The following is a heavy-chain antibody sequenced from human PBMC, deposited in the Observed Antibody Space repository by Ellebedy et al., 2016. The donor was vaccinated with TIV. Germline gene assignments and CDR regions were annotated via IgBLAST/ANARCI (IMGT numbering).Heavy chain of an antibody. D-gene: IGHD3-10*01. CDR2: MNPNSGNT. V-gene: IGHV1-8*01. Sequence: ASVKVSXKASGYTFTSYDINWVRQATGQGLEWMGWMNPNSGNTGYAQKFQGRVTMTRNTSISTAYMELSSLRSEDTAVYYCAVMVRGVIITKRWGQGTLVTVSS. CDR1: GYTFTSYD. J-gene: IGHJ4*02. CDR3: AVMVRGVIITKR.